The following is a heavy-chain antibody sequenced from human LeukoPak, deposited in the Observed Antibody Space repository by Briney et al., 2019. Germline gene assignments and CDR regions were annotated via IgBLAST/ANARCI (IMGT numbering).Heavy chain of an antibody. Sequence: GGSLRLSCAASGFSISSVSMNWVRQAPGKGLEWVSYSSGSGTIYYADSVKGRFTISRDNAKNSLYLQMNSLRAEDTAVYYCAELGITMIGGVWGKGTTVTISS. CDR1: GFSISSVS. D-gene: IGHD3-10*02. V-gene: IGHV3-48*04. J-gene: IGHJ6*04. CDR3: AELGITMIGGV. CDR2: SSGSGTI.